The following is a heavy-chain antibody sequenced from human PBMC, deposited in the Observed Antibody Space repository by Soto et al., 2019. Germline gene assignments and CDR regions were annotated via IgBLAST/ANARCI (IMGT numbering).Heavy chain of an antibody. CDR1: GGSISSHGYY. D-gene: IGHD1-26*01. CDR3: ARHAGGVSQIDY. CDR2: IYYSGTT. J-gene: IGHJ4*02. Sequence: SETLSLTCTVSGGSISSHGYYWGWIRQPPGKGLEWIGTIYYSGTTFYNPSLKGRVTISVDTSKNQLSLKLSSVTAADTAVYCCARHAGGVSQIDYWGQGTLVTVSS. V-gene: IGHV4-39*01.